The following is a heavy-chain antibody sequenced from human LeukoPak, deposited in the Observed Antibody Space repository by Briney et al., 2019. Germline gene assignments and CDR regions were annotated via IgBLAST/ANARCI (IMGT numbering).Heavy chain of an antibody. CDR2: IRYDGSNK. Sequence: GGSLRLSCAASGFTFSSHGMHWVRQAPGKGLEWVAFIRYDGSNKYYADSVKGRFTISRDNSKNTLYLQMNSLRAEDTAVYYCAKDSMATAGATVDYFDYWGQGTLVTVSS. D-gene: IGHD1-26*01. V-gene: IGHV3-30*02. CDR1: GFTFSSHG. J-gene: IGHJ4*02. CDR3: AKDSMATAGATVDYFDY.